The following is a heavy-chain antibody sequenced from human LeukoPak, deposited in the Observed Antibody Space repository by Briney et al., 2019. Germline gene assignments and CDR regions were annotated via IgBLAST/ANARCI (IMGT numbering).Heavy chain of an antibody. J-gene: IGHJ3*02. D-gene: IGHD7-27*01. V-gene: IGHV4-38-2*01. CDR1: GYSINSVYY. CDR3: ARFTGDDASDI. Sequence: KPSETLSVTCAETGYSINSVYYWGRLRKHQEKGLEWSGSIYHSGSTYYNPSFKGRVTISVDTSKNQFSLKLSSVTAADTAVYYCARFTGDDASDIWGQGTMVTVSS. CDR2: IYHSGST.